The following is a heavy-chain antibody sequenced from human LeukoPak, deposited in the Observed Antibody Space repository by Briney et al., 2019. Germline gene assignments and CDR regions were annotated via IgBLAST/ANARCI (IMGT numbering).Heavy chain of an antibody. CDR1: GGSISSYY. V-gene: IGHV4-4*07. D-gene: IGHD2-2*01. CDR2: IYTSGST. CDR3: ARDLTYCSSTSCHPAYYYGMDV. Sequence: ASETLSLTCTVSGGSISSYYWSWIRQPAGKGLEWIGRIYTSGSTNYNPSLKSRVTMSVDTSKNQFSLKLSSVTAADTAVYYCARDLTYCSSTSCHPAYYYGMDVWGQGTTVTVSS. J-gene: IGHJ6*02.